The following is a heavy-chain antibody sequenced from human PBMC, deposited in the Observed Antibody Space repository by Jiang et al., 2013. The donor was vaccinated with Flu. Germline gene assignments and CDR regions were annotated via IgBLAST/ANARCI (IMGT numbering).Heavy chain of an antibody. V-gene: IGHV4-34*01. CDR1: GGSFSGYY. CDR3: ARGGYSYGYLLDY. J-gene: IGHJ4*02. CDR2: INHSGST. D-gene: IGHD5-18*01. Sequence: LLKPSETLSLTCAVYGGSFSGYYWSWIRQPPGKGLEWIGEINHSGSTNYNPSLKSRVTISVDTSKNQFSLKLSSVTAADTAVYYCARGGYSYGYLLDYWGQGTLVTVSS.